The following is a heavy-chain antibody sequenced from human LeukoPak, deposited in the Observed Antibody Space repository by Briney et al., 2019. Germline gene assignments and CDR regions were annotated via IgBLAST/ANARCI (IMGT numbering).Heavy chain of an antibody. J-gene: IGHJ4*02. D-gene: IGHD5-12*01. V-gene: IGHV4-59*13. CDR3: ARVSGYDWESFYDY. CDR1: GGSFSNKY. Sequence: NTSETLSLTCTVSGGSFSNKYWSWIRQPPGKGLEWIGYIYYSGSTNYNPSLKSRLTISLDTSKKQFSLKLSSVTAADTAMYYCARVSGYDWESFYDYWGQGTLVTVSS. CDR2: IYYSGST.